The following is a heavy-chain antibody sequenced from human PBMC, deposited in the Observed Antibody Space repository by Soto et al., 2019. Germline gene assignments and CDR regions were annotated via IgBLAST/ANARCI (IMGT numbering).Heavy chain of an antibody. V-gene: IGHV1-58*01. CDR2: IVVGSGNT. CDR3: SAVKGGRYCSSTSCYDPWYYYGMDV. Sequence: SVKVSCKASGFTFTSSAVQWVRQARGQRLEWIGWIVVGSGNTKYAQRFQERGTITRDMSTSTAYMELSSLRSEDTAVYYGSAVKGGRYCSSTSCYDPWYYYGMDVWGQGTTVTVSS. D-gene: IGHD2-2*01. J-gene: IGHJ6*02. CDR1: GFTFTSSA.